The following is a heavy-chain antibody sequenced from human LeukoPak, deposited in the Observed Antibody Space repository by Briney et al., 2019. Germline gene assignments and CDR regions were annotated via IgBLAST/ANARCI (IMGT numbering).Heavy chain of an antibody. V-gene: IGHV3-30*04. Sequence: PGGSLRLSCAASGFTFSSYAMHWVRQAPGKGLEWVAIIFYDGSNKYYADSVKGRFTISRDNSKNTLYLQMNSLRAEDTAVYYCARDGDYYYYMDVWGKGTTVTISS. CDR2: IFYDGSNK. CDR1: GFTFSSYA. J-gene: IGHJ6*03. D-gene: IGHD3-16*01. CDR3: ARDGDYYYYMDV.